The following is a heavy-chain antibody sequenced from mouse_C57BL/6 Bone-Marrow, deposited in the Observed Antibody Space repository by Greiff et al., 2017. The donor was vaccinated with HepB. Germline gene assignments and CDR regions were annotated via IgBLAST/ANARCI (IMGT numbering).Heavy chain of an antibody. CDR1: GYTFTNYW. Sequence: QVQLQQSGAELVRPGTSVKMSCEASGYTFTNYWIGWAKQRPGHGLEWIGDIYPGGGYTNYNEKFKGKATLTADKSSSTAYMQFSSLTSEDSAIYYCARLDGYYGDYWGQGTTLTVSS. J-gene: IGHJ2*01. V-gene: IGHV1-63*01. CDR2: IYPGGGYT. D-gene: IGHD2-3*01. CDR3: ARLDGYYGDY.